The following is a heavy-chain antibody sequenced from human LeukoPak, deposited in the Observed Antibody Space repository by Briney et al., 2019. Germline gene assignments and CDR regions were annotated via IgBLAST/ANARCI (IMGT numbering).Heavy chain of an antibody. J-gene: IGHJ4*02. V-gene: IGHV4-59*01. CDR2: IYYSGST. CDR3: ATVRRDGYNQAFDY. Sequence: SETLSLTCTVSGGSISSYYWSWIRQPPGKGLEWIGYIYYSGSTNYNPSLKSRVTISVDTSKNQFSLKLSSVTAADTAVYYCATVRRDGYNQAFDYWGQGTLVTVSS. D-gene: IGHD5-24*01. CDR1: GGSISSYY.